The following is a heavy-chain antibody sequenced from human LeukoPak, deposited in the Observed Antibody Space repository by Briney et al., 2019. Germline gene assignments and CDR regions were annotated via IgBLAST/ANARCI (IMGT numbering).Heavy chain of an antibody. CDR3: ASLVPARTLDY. J-gene: IGHJ4*02. CDR2: ISSDGST. V-gene: IGHV3-53*01. CDR1: GFTVSSHY. D-gene: IGHD2-2*01. Sequence: GGSLRLSCAASGFTVSSHYMSWVRQAPGKGLEWVSVISSDGSTYYADSVKGRFTISRDNAKNSLYLQMNSLRAEDTAVYYCASLVPARTLDYWGQGTMVTVSS.